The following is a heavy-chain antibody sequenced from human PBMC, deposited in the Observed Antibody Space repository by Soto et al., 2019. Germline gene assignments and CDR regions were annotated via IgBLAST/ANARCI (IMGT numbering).Heavy chain of an antibody. J-gene: IGHJ1*01. Sequence: ASVKVSCKASGYTFTSYGISWVRQAPGQGLEWMGWISAYNGNTNYAQKLQGRVTMTTDTSTSTAYMELRSLRSDDTAVYYCASLYGSGQPGDLGDWGQGTLVTVSS. CDR3: ASLYGSGQPGDLGD. CDR2: ISAYNGNT. V-gene: IGHV1-18*01. D-gene: IGHD3-10*01. CDR1: GYTFTSYG.